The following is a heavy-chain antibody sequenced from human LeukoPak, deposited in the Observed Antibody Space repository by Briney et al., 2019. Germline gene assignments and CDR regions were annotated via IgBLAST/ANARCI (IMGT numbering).Heavy chain of an antibody. CDR2: IIPIFGTP. CDR1: GGTFSSYA. V-gene: IGHV1-69*06. CDR3: AGFTATRLVPGWYFDL. J-gene: IGHJ2*01. Sequence: ASVKVSCKASGGTFSSYAISWVRQAPGQGLEWMGGIIPIFGTPNYSQKFQGRVTIIADKSTNTSYMELTSLRSEDTAVYYCAGFTATRLVPGWYFDLWGRGTLVTVSP. D-gene: IGHD6-6*01.